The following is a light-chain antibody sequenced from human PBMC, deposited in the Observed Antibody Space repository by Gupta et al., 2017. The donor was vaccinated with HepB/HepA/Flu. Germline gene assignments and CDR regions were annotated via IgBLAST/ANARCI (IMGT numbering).Light chain of an antibody. J-gene: IGKJ1*01. V-gene: IGKV2-30*02. CDR3: LQGTQWPWT. CDR1: QSLVHSDGNTY. CDR2: KVS. Sequence: DVVMTQSPLSLPVTLGQPASISCRSTQSLVHSDGNTYLNWFLQRPGQSPRRLIYKVSNRDSGVPDRFSGSGSGSDFTLKISRVEAEDVGVYYCLQGTQWPWTFGQGTKVEL.